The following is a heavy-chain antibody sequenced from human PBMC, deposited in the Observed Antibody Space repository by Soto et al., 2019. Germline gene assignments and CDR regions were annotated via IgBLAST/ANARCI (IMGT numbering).Heavy chain of an antibody. Sequence: QVHLQQWGAGLLKPSETLSLTCAVYGESFIGYYWTWIRQSPGKGLEWIGDINHDGSTNYNPSLKSRVTISIDTSKNQFSMKLTAVTAADTSVYYCARRDRVTTNGFDPWGHGTLVTVSS. CDR3: ARRDRVTTNGFDP. J-gene: IGHJ5*02. CDR1: GESFIGYY. D-gene: IGHD5-12*01. V-gene: IGHV4-34*01. CDR2: INHDGST.